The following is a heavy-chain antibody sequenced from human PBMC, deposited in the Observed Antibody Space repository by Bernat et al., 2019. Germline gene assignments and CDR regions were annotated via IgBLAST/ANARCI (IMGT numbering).Heavy chain of an antibody. CDR2: ISYDGSNK. CDR1: GFTFSSYG. J-gene: IGHJ3*02. D-gene: IGHD5-24*01. V-gene: IGHV3-30*18. CDR3: AKILERSTIWNAFDI. Sequence: QVQLVESGGGVVQPGRSLRLSCAASGFTFSSYGMHWVRQAPGKGLEWVAVISYDGSNKYYADSVKGRFTISRDNSKNTLYLQMNSLRAEDTAVYFCAKILERSTIWNAFDIWGQGTTVTVSS.